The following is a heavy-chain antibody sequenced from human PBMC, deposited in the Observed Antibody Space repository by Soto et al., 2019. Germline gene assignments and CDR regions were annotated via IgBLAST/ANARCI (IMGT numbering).Heavy chain of an antibody. CDR3: ARDGQQLVQAFDI. CDR1: GFTFSSYE. CDR2: ISSSGSTI. J-gene: IGHJ3*02. D-gene: IGHD6-6*01. Sequence: PGGSLRLSCAASGFTFSSYEMNWVRQAPGKGLEWVSYISSSGSTIYYADSVKDRFTISRDNAKNSLYLQMNSLRAEDTAVYYCARDGQQLVQAFDIWGQGTMVTVSS. V-gene: IGHV3-48*03.